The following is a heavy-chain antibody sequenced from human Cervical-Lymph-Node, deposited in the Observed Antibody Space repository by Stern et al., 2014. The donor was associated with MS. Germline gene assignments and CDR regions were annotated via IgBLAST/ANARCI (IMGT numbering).Heavy chain of an antibody. D-gene: IGHD1-20*01. J-gene: IGHJ2*01. Sequence: VQLVESGPGLVKPSETLSLTCTVSGGSISSRSYYRGWIRQPPGKGLEWIGSDSYRGRTYYSPSLKSQITMSVDTSKNQFSLKLTAPDTAVYYCARHFITGSNWYFDLWGRGTLVTVSS. CDR3: ARHFITGSNWYFDL. CDR2: DSYRGRT. V-gene: IGHV4-39*01. CDR1: GGSISSRSYY.